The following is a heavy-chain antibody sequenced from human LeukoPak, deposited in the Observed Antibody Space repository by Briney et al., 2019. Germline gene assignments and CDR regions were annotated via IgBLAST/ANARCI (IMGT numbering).Heavy chain of an antibody. CDR1: GFTFNEYA. Sequence: GGSLRLSCAASGFTFNEYAMHWVRQAPGKGLEWVSSISWNSDSIAYADSVKGRFTISRDNAKGSLYLQMNSLTPGDTALYYCTKDKGIINGFYYFDSWGQGTLVAVSS. J-gene: IGHJ4*02. CDR3: TKDKGIINGFYYFDS. CDR2: ISWNSDSI. D-gene: IGHD3-10*01. V-gene: IGHV3-9*01.